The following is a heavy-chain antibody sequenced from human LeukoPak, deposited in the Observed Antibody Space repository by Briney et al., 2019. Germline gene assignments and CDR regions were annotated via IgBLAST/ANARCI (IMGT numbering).Heavy chain of an antibody. Sequence: GGSLRLSCAASGFSFTTYWMSWVRQAPGKGLEWVANINQDATEKHYVDSVKGRFTISRDNAKNSLYLQMDSLRVEDTAVYYCARDYASEYMDVWGKGTTVTVSS. J-gene: IGHJ6*03. CDR1: GFSFTTYW. V-gene: IGHV3-7*01. CDR2: INQDATEK. CDR3: ARDYASEYMDV. D-gene: IGHD3-16*01.